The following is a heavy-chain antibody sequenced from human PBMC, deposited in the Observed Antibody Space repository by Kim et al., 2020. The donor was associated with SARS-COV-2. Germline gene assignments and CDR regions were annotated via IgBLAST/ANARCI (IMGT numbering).Heavy chain of an antibody. CDR3: AKGGNAYGSGSYYAY. Sequence: SGKGRLTISRDNSKNTLNLQMNSLRAEDTAVYYFAKGGNAYGSGSYYAYWGQGTLVTVSS. D-gene: IGHD3-10*01. V-gene: IGHV3-33*06. J-gene: IGHJ4*02.